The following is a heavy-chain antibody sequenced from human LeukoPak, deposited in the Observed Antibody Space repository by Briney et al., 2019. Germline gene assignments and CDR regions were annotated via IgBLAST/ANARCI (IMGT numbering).Heavy chain of an antibody. Sequence: GGSLRLSCAASGFIFSSYPMSWVRQAPGKGLEWVSSITNTGVGTYYADSVKGRFTVSRDNSKNTLLLQLNSLRAEDTAVYYCAKPSPYCRTTSCSAIDFYNMDVWGQGTTVIVSS. D-gene: IGHD2-2*01. J-gene: IGHJ6*03. CDR3: AKPSPYCRTTSCSAIDFYNMDV. CDR1: GFIFSSYP. V-gene: IGHV3-23*01. CDR2: ITNTGVGT.